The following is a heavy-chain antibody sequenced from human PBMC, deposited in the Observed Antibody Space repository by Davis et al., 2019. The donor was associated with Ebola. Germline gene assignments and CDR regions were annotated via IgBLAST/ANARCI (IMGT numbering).Heavy chain of an antibody. Sequence: GESLKISCAASGFTFSSYAMSWVRQAPGKGLEWVSAIRGSGGSTYYADSVKGRFTISRDNSKNTLYLQMNSLRAEDTAVYYCAKDLENYYGSGSYHASWGQGTLVTVSS. CDR1: GFTFSSYA. V-gene: IGHV3-23*01. CDR2: IRGSGGST. CDR3: AKDLENYYGSGSYHAS. J-gene: IGHJ4*02. D-gene: IGHD3-10*01.